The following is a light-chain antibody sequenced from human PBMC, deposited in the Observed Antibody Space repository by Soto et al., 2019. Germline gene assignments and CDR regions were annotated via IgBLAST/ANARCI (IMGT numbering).Light chain of an antibody. J-gene: IGKJ2*01. CDR1: QSVSSSY. CDR3: QQYRNSLYT. CDR2: ETS. V-gene: IGKV3-20*01. Sequence: EVVLTQSPGTLSLSRGERATLSCRASQSVSSSYLAWYQQKPGQAPRLLIYETSTRATGIPDRFSGSGSGADFTLTISRLEPEDFAVYYCQQYRNSLYTFGQGTNLEIK.